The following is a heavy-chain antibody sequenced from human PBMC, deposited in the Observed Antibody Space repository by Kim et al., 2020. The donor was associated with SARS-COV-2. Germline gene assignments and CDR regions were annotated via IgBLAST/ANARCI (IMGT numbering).Heavy chain of an antibody. Sequence: GSLRLSCAASGFTFSSYGMHWVRQAPGKGLEWVAVISYDGSNKYYADSVKGRFTISRDNSKNTLYLQMNSLRAEDTAVYYCAKAQGPVAEGYYYGMDDWGQGTTGAVSS. V-gene: IGHV3-30*18. CDR1: GFTFSSYG. D-gene: IGHD6-19*01. J-gene: IGHJ6*02. CDR3: AKAQGPVAEGYYYGMDD. CDR2: ISYDGSNK.